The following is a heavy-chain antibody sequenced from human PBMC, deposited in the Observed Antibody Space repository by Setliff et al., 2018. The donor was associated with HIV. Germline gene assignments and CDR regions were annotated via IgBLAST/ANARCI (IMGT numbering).Heavy chain of an antibody. CDR3: ATFDYNLLTGCPC. V-gene: IGHV1-69-2*01. Sequence: ASVKVSCKASGYAFRDYYINWVQQAPGKGLEWMGRVDPKDGETMYAQKFQGRVTITADRSTNTAYMDLSSLSSDDTALYFCATFDYNLLTGCPCWGQGTLFTVSS. CDR1: GYAFRDYY. CDR2: VDPKDGET. D-gene: IGHD3-9*01. J-gene: IGHJ4*02.